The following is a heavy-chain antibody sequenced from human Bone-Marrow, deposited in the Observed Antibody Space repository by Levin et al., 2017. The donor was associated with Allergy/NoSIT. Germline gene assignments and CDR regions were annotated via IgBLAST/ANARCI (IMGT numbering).Heavy chain of an antibody. V-gene: IGHV1-69*10. CDR2: IIPILGTA. J-gene: IGHJ4*02. Sequence: ASVKVSCEASGGTFSNYAIGWVRQAPGQGLEWMGGIIPILGTANYARKFQGRVTITADKSTSTAYMELNSLSSEDTAVYYCAREKANNFWSGYYDYWGQGTLVSVSS. D-gene: IGHD3-3*01. CDR3: AREKANNFWSGYYDY. CDR1: GGTFSNYA.